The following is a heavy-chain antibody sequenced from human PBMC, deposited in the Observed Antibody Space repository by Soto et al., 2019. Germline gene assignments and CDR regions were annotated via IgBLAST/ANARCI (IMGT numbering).Heavy chain of an antibody. CDR3: AEGAWLDY. J-gene: IGHJ4*02. D-gene: IGHD5-12*01. CDR2: VRGRDGST. CDR1: GFTFTTFD. V-gene: IGHV3-23*01. Sequence: EVQLLESGGGLVQPGASLRLSCAASGFTFTTFDMSWARQAPGKGLEWVSVVRGRDGSTSYADSLKGGFTIFKDSSKNTLYMQMTGLRAEDTALYSCAEGAWLDYWGQGTLVTVSS.